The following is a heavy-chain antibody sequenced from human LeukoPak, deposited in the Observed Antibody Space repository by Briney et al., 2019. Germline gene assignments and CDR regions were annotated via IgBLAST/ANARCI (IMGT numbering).Heavy chain of an antibody. J-gene: IGHJ4*02. V-gene: IGHV4-59*08. CDR3: ARRDSSGWYYFDY. CDR1: GGSISSYY. D-gene: IGHD3-22*01. Sequence: PSETLSLTCTVSGGSISSYYWSWIRQPPGKGLEWIGYIYYSGSTNYNPSLKSRVTISVDTSKNQFSLKLSSVTAADTAVYYCARRDSSGWYYFDYWGQGTLVTVSS. CDR2: IYYSGST.